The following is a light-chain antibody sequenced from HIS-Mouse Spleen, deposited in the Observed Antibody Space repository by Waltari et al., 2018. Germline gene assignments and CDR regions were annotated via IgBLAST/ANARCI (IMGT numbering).Light chain of an antibody. Sequence: QSALTQPRPVSGSPGQSGTISCTATSSDVGGYNYVSWYQQHPGKAPKLMIYDVSKRPSGVPDRFSGSKSGNTASLTISGLQAEDEADYYCCSYAGSWVFGGGTKLTVL. V-gene: IGLV2-11*01. J-gene: IGLJ3*02. CDR1: SSDVGGYNY. CDR2: DVS. CDR3: CSYAGSWV.